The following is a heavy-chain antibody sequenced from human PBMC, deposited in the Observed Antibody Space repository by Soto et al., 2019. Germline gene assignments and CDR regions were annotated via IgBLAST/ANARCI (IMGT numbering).Heavy chain of an antibody. Sequence: SETLSLACTVSGDSMTSSSYYWGWIRQPPGKGLEWIGSIYYSERTSYNSGSTYYSPSLKSRVTISGDTSKSQFYLKLSSVTAADTAVYYCARHTRNRFDPWGQGTLATVS. CDR2: IYYSERTSYNSGST. J-gene: IGHJ5*02. V-gene: IGHV4-39*01. CDR3: ARHTRNRFDP. CDR1: GDSMTSSSYY.